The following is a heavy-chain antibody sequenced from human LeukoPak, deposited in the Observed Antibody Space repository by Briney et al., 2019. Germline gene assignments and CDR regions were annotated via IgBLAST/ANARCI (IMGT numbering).Heavy chain of an antibody. Sequence: GESLKIYCKGSGYSLTSYWLGWVRQMPGEGLEWMGIIYPGDSDTRYSPSFQGQVTISADKPIRTAYLQWSSLKASDTAMYYGARLKHRDGYNPTHFDYRGQGTLVTVSS. CDR3: ARLKHRDGYNPTHFDY. CDR2: IYPGDSDT. V-gene: IGHV5-51*01. CDR1: GYSLTSYW. D-gene: IGHD5-24*01. J-gene: IGHJ4*02.